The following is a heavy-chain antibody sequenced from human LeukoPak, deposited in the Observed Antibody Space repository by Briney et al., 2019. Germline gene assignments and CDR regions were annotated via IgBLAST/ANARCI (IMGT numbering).Heavy chain of an antibody. CDR2: ISTDNGNT. D-gene: IGHD5-24*01. Sequence: ASVKASCRASGYSFTSYGISWVRQAPGRALEWMGWISTDNGNTNYVQNLQGRVSMTRDTFTSTVYMELRSLRSDDTAVYYCARAQSRTHWDGFDIWGQGTMVTLPS. J-gene: IGHJ3*02. V-gene: IGHV1-18*01. CDR3: ARAQSRTHWDGFDI. CDR1: GYSFTSYG.